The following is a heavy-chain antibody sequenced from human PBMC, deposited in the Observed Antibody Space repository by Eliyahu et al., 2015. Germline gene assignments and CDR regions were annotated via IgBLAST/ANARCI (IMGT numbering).Heavy chain of an antibody. V-gene: IGHV3-23*01. J-gene: IGHJ4*02. D-gene: IGHD6-19*01. CDR2: ISDSGGST. CDR1: GFTFSSYA. Sequence: EVQLLESGGGLVPPGGSLRLSCAASGFTFSSYAXSWVRQAPGKGLEWVSXISDSGGSTYYADSVKGRFTISRDNSKNTLYLQMNSLRAEDTARYYCAKDLRPYSSDWYFDYWGQGTLVTVSS. CDR3: AKDLRPYSSDWYFDY.